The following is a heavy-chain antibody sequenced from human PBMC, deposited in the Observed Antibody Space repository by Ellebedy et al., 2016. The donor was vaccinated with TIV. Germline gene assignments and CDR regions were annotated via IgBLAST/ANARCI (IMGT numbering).Heavy chain of an antibody. Sequence: GGSLRLSCAASGFTFSSYAMHWVRQAPGKGLEWVAVIWYDGSNKYYADSVKGRFTISRDNSKNTLYLQMNSLRAEDTAVYYCAKGGGSGWPFDYWGQGTLVTVSS. CDR2: IWYDGSNK. CDR1: GFTFSSYA. D-gene: IGHD6-19*01. CDR3: AKGGGSGWPFDY. J-gene: IGHJ4*02. V-gene: IGHV3-33*06.